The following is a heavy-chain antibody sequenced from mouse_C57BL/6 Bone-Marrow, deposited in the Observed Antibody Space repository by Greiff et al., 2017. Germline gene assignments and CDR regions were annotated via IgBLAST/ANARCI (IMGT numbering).Heavy chain of an antibody. V-gene: IGHV1-76*01. CDR1: GYTFTDYY. J-gene: IGHJ2*01. Sequence: QVQLQQSGAELVRPGASVKLSCKASGYTFTDYYINWVKQRPGQGLEWIARIYPGSGNTYYNEKFKGKATLTAEKSSSTAYMQLSSLTSEDSAFYFCARSSLFITTVVDYWGQGTTLTVSS. CDR2: IYPGSGNT. D-gene: IGHD1-1*01. CDR3: ARSSLFITTVVDY.